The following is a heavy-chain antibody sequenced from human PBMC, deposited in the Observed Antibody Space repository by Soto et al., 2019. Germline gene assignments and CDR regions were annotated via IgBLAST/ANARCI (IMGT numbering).Heavy chain of an antibody. CDR3: ARDHEDYYERSGYNDAFDI. V-gene: IGHV1-46*01. CDR1: GYTFSDYY. J-gene: IGHJ3*02. Sequence: ASVKVSCKASGYTFSDYYMHWVRQAPGQGLEWMGIINPSVGSTTYAQKFHGRVTMTRDTSANTVYMQLSSLRSEDTAVYYCARDHEDYYERSGYNDAFDIWGQGTMVTVSS. D-gene: IGHD3-22*01. CDR2: INPSVGST.